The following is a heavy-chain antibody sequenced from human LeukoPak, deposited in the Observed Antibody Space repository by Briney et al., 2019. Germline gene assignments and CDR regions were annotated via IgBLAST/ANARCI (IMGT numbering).Heavy chain of an antibody. J-gene: IGHJ5*02. V-gene: IGHV1-69*01. CDR3: AREEIRSWFDP. CDR1: GGTLSSYA. Sequence: SVKVSCKASGGTLSSYAISWVRQAPGQELEWMGGIIPIFGTANYAQKFQGRVTITADESTSTAYMELSSLRSEDTAVYYCAREEIRSWFDPWGQGTLVTVSS. D-gene: IGHD5-24*01. CDR2: IIPIFGTA.